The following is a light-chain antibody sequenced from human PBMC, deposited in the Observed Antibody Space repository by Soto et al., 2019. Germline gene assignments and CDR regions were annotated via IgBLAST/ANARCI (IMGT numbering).Light chain of an antibody. J-gene: IGLJ2*01. V-gene: IGLV2-14*01. CDR1: SSDVGGYNY. CDR2: EVS. Sequence: QSALTQPASVSGSPGQSITISCTGTSSDVGGYNYVSWYQQHPGKAPKLMIYEVSNRPSGVSNRFSGSKSGTSATLAISGLQTGDEANYFCGTWDSSLSAVVFGGGTKVTVL. CDR3: GTWDSSLSAVV.